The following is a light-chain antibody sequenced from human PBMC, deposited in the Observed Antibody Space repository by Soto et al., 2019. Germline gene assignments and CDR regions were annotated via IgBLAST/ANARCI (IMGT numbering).Light chain of an antibody. Sequence: DIQMTQSPSTLSASVGDIVTITCRASQFMSVWLAWYQQKPGTAPKLLIYKASSLESGVPTRFSGSGSGTEFTLTISSLQTDDFATYYCQQYNGYWTFGQGTKVDIK. CDR2: KAS. V-gene: IGKV1-5*03. J-gene: IGKJ1*01. CDR1: QFMSVW. CDR3: QQYNGYWT.